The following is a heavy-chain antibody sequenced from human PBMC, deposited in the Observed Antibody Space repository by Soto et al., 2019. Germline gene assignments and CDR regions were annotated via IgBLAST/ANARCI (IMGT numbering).Heavy chain of an antibody. V-gene: IGHV4-59*01. J-gene: IGHJ5*02. D-gene: IGHD3-10*01. CDR3: ARKLWFGPNNWFDP. Sequence: VQLQESGPGLVKPSETLSLTCTVSGGSISRYYWSWIRQPPGKGLEWIGYIYYSGSTNYNPSLKRRVTISVDTYKNQFSLKLSSVTAADTAVYYCARKLWFGPNNWFDPWGQGTLVTVSS. CDR1: GGSISRYY. CDR2: IYYSGST.